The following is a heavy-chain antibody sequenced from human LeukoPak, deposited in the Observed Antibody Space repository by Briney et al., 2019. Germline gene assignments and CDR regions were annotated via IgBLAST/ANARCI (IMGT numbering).Heavy chain of an antibody. V-gene: IGHV3-49*04. Sequence: GGSLRLSCTASGFTFGDYAMAWVRQAPGKGLEWVGFIRSKSYGGTTEYAASVKGGFTISRDDSKSIAYLQMNSLKTEDTAVYYCSRGPYCSSGSCYPDPDAFDIWGQGTVVTFSS. CDR1: GFTFGDYA. CDR3: SRGPYCSSGSCYPDPDAFDI. D-gene: IGHD2-15*01. CDR2: IRSKSYGGTT. J-gene: IGHJ3*02.